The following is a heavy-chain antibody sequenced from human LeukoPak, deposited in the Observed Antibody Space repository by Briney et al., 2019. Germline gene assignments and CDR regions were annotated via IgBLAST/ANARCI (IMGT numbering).Heavy chain of an antibody. CDR3: AALDSSSGWFDP. CDR2: IHYGGST. J-gene: IGHJ5*02. Sequence: SETLSLTCSVSGTPISSSGYFWGWIRRPPGKGLQWIGSIHYGGSTFYNPSLKSRVTISQDTSKDQFSLKLTSVTAADTAVYYCAALDSSSGWFDPWGRGILVTVSS. CDR1: GTPISSSGYF. V-gene: IGHV4-39*01. D-gene: IGHD6-6*01.